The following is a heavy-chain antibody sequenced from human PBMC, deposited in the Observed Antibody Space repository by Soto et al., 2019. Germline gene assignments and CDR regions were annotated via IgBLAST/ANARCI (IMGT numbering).Heavy chain of an antibody. CDR2: INHSGST. D-gene: IGHD1-1*01. V-gene: IGHV4-34*01. CDR3: ARVPGTTQAFDI. J-gene: IGHJ3*02. CDR1: GGSFIVYY. Sequence: LEPLCLTCSVYGGSFIVYYWSWIRQPPGKGLEWIGEINHSGSTNYNPSLKSRVTISVDTSKNQFSLKLSSVTAADTAVYYCARVPGTTQAFDIWGQGTMVTVSS.